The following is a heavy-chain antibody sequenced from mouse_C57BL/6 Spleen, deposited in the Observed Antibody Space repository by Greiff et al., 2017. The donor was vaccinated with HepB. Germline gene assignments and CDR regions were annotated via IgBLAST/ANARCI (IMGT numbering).Heavy chain of an antibody. V-gene: IGHV1-64*01. J-gene: IGHJ2*01. D-gene: IGHD4-1*01. Sequence: VQLQQPGAELVKPGASVKLSCKASGYTFTSYWMHWVKQRPGQGLEWIGMIHPNSGSTNYNEKFKSKATLTVDKSSSTAYMQLSSLTSEDSAVYYCAREGITGYFDYWGQGTTLTVSS. CDR3: AREGITGYFDY. CDR2: IHPNSGST. CDR1: GYTFTSYW.